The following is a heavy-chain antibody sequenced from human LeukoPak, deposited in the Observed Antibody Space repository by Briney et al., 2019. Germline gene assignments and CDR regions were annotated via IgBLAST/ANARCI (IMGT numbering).Heavy chain of an antibody. CDR3: ARDSGSYPHWFAP. CDR2: ISYSGIT. V-gene: IGHV4-59*01. CDR1: GGSISSYY. D-gene: IGHD1-26*01. Sequence: PSETLSLTCTVSGGSISSYYWNWIRQPPGKGLEWIGYISYSGITNYNPSLKSRVTISVDTSKKQFSLKLTSVTAADTAVYYCARDSGSYPHWFAPWGQGTLVTVSS. J-gene: IGHJ5*02.